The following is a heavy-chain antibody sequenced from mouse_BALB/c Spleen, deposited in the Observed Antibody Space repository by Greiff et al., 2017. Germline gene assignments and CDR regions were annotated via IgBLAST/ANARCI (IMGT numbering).Heavy chain of an antibody. D-gene: IGHD1-1*01. Sequence: EVQLVESGGGLVQPKGSLKLSCAASGFTFNTYAMNWVRQAPGKGLEWVARIRSKSNNYATYYADSVKDRFTISRDDSQSMLYLQMNNLKTEDTAMYYCVRQYYGSSPFAYWGQGTLVTVSA. CDR1: GFTFNTYA. V-gene: IGHV10-1*02. CDR3: VRQYYGSSPFAY. J-gene: IGHJ3*01. CDR2: IRSKSNNYAT.